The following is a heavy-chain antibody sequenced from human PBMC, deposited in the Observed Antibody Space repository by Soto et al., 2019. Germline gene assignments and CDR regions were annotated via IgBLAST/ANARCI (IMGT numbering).Heavy chain of an antibody. CDR2: IIPIFGTA. CDR3: ARDLDGGFGELPFDY. D-gene: IGHD3-10*01. CDR1: GGTFSSYA. V-gene: IGHV1-69*05. Sequence: SVKVSCKASGGTFSSYAISWVRQAPGQGLEWMGGIIPIFGTANYAQKFQGRVTMTTDKSTSTAYMELRSLRSDDTAVYYCARDLDGGFGELPFDYWGQGTLVTLSS. J-gene: IGHJ4*02.